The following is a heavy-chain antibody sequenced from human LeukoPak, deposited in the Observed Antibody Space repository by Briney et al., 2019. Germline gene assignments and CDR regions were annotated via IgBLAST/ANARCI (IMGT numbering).Heavy chain of an antibody. CDR2: MNPNSGNT. CDR3: ARFRGCSGGSRPVYYYYYYMDV. Sequence: ASVKVSCKASGYTFTSYDINWVRQATGQGLEWMGWMNPNSGNTGYARKFQGRVTMTRNTSISTAYMELSSLRSEDTAVYYCARFRGCSGGSRPVYYYYYYMDVWGKGTTVTVSS. CDR1: GYTFTSYD. J-gene: IGHJ6*03. D-gene: IGHD2-15*01. V-gene: IGHV1-8*01.